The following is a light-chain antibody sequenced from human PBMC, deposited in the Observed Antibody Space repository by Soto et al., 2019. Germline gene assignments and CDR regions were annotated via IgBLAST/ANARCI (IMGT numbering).Light chain of an antibody. J-gene: IGLJ1*01. CDR2: DVS. Sequence: QSVLTQPRSVSGSPGQSVTISCTGTSSDVGGYNYVSWYQQHPGKAPKLMIYDVSKRPSGVPDRFSGSKSGNTASLTISGLQAEDEADYYCCSYAGSYPFVLGTGTKVNV. CDR1: SSDVGGYNY. V-gene: IGLV2-11*01. CDR3: CSYAGSYPFV.